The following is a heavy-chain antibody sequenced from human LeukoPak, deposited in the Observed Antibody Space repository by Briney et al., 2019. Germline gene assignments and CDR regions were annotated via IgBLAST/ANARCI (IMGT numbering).Heavy chain of an antibody. D-gene: IGHD2-21*02. CDR3: TTGLTPNTFDV. V-gene: IGHV1-8*02. Sequence: ASVKVSCKASGCSPSDYNINWVRQATGQGLEWMGSMNPKSGDPVYAQKFQGRVTMTRDTSTNTVDMELSSLRSEDTAVYYCTTGLTPNTFDVWGQGTMVTVSS. J-gene: IGHJ3*01. CDR1: GCSPSDYN. CDR2: MNPKSGDP.